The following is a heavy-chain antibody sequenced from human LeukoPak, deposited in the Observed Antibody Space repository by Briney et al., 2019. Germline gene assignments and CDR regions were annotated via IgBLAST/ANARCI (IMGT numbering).Heavy chain of an antibody. J-gene: IGHJ6*02. V-gene: IGHV4-59*08. CDR2: LYYSGST. Sequence: SETLSLTCTVSGGSISSYYWSWIRQPPGKGLEGIGYLYYSGSTNYNPSLKRRVTISVDTSKNQFSLKMSSVTAADTAVYYCARQPNPEWYYGSGSYYSSYYYGMDVWGQGTTVTVSS. CDR1: GGSISSYY. D-gene: IGHD3-10*01. CDR3: ARQPNPEWYYGSGSYYSSYYYGMDV.